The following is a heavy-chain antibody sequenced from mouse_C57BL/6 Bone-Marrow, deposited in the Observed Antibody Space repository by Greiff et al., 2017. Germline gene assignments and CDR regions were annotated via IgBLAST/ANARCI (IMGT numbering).Heavy chain of an antibody. CDR3: TSYYDGSRWFDY. D-gene: IGHD1-1*01. V-gene: IGHV14-4*01. CDR2: IYPGNGDT. Sequence: VQLQQSGAELVRPGASVKLSCTASGFNIKDDYMHWVKQRPEQGLEWIGWIYPGNGDTEYASKFKGKATLTADTSSNTAYLQLSSLTSEDAAVYYCTSYYDGSRWFDYWGQGTTLTVSS. J-gene: IGHJ2*01. CDR1: GFNIKDDY.